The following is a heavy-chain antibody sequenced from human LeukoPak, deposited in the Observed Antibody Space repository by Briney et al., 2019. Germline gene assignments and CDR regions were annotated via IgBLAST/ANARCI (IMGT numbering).Heavy chain of an antibody. CDR3: ARSSGTKPNWFDP. D-gene: IGHD3-10*01. J-gene: IGHJ5*02. CDR1: GGTFSSYA. Sequence: GASVKVSCKASGGTFSSYAISWVRQAPGQGLEWMGGITPIFGTANYAQKFQGRVTITADESTSTAYMELSSLRSEDTAVYYCARSSGTKPNWFDPWGQGTLVTVSS. CDR2: ITPIFGTA. V-gene: IGHV1-69*13.